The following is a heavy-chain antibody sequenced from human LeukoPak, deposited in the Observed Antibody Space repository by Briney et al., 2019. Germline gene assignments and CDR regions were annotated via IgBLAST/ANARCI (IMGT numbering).Heavy chain of an antibody. D-gene: IGHD4-17*01. CDR1: GGSISSYY. CDR2: IYTSGST. V-gene: IGHV4-4*07. Sequence: SETLSPTCTVSGGSISSYYWSWIRQAAGKGLEWIGRIYTSGSTNYNPSLKSRVTMSVDTSKNQFSLKLSSVTAADTAVYYCARSTTVTTPFDYWGQGTLVTVSS. J-gene: IGHJ4*02. CDR3: ARSTTVTTPFDY.